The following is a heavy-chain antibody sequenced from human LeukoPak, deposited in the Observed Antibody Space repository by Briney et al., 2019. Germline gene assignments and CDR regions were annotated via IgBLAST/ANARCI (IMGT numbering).Heavy chain of an antibody. CDR2: IWYDGSNK. D-gene: IGHD3-10*01. CDR3: ARGYSYGSGSYYCDY. Sequence: PGGSLRLSCAASGFTLSSYGMHWVRQAPGKGLEWVAVIWYDGSNKYYADSVKGRFTISRDNSKNTLYLQMNSLRAEDTAVYYCARGYSYGSGSYYCDYWGQGTLVTVSS. CDR1: GFTLSSYG. V-gene: IGHV3-33*01. J-gene: IGHJ4*02.